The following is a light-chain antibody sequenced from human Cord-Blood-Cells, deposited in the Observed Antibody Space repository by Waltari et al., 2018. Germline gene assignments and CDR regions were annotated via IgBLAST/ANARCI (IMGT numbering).Light chain of an antibody. CDR3: QQSYSTPRS. V-gene: IGKV1-39*01. CDR2: AAS. CDR1: QSISSY. J-gene: IGKJ4*01. Sequence: DIQMTQSPSSLSASVGDRVTITCRASQSISSYLNWYQQKPGKAPKLLIYAASSLQSGVPSRFSGSRSGPDFTLTISRLQPEDFATYYCQQSYSTPRSFGGGTKVEIK.